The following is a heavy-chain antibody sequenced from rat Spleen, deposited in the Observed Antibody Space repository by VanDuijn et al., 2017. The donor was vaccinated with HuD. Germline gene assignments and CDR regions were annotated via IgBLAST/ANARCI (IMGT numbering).Heavy chain of an antibody. CDR3: VRHGDYGYTRFNWFAY. V-gene: IGHV5-19*01. D-gene: IGHD1-9*01. CDR2: ISPSGGST. CDR1: GFTFSNYG. Sequence: EVQLVESGGGLVQPGRSLKLSCAASGFTFSNYGMHWIRQAPTKGLEWVASISPSGGSTYYPDSVKGRFTISRDNAQNTLYLQMNSLRSEDTATYYCVRHGDYGYTRFNWFAYWGQGTLVTVSS. J-gene: IGHJ3*01.